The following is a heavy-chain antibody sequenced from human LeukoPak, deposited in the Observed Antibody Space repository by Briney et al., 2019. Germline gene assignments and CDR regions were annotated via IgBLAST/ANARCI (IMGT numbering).Heavy chain of an antibody. Sequence: PSETLSLTCAVYGGSFSGYYWSWIRQPPGKGLEWMGEINHSGSTNYNPSLKSRITVSVDTSKNQFSLRLSSVTAADTAVYYCARLLTTRIVVDWGQGTLVTVSS. CDR3: ARLLTTRIVVD. CDR1: GGSFSGYY. D-gene: IGHD3-22*01. J-gene: IGHJ4*02. CDR2: INHSGST. V-gene: IGHV4-34*01.